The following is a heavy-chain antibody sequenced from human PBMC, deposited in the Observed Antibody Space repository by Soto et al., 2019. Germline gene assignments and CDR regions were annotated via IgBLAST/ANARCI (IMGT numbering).Heavy chain of an antibody. D-gene: IGHD6-13*01. CDR2: ISGIGGST. J-gene: IGHJ4*02. CDR3: ARGSSGYISSWYYFDY. CDR1: GVTFTDYA. V-gene: IGHV3-23*01. Sequence: XGSLRLSCSAAGVTFTDYALSWVRKAPGKGLDWVATISGIGGSTYLADSVKGRLSISRDNCKNTVSLLMTSLRAEDTAVYFCARGSSGYISSWYYFDYWGRGSLVTV.